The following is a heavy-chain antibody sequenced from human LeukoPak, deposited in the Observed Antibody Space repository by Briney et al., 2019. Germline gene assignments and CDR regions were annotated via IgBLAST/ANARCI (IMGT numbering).Heavy chain of an antibody. Sequence: SETLSLTCAVSGGSISSGGYSWSWIRQPPGKGLEWIGYIYHSGSTYYNPSLKSRVTISVDRSKNQFSLKLSSVTAADTAVYYCARAAVGYCSGGSCYDPYYYYYGMDVWGQGTTVTVSS. CDR3: ARAAVGYCSGGSCYDPYYYYYGMDV. CDR2: IYHSGST. V-gene: IGHV4-30-2*01. CDR1: GGSISSGGYS. J-gene: IGHJ6*02. D-gene: IGHD2-15*01.